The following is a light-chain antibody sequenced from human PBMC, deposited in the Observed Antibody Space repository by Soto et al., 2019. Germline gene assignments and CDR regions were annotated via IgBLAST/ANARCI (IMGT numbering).Light chain of an antibody. CDR3: SSYTSSSVV. Sequence: QSLLAQPASVSGSPGQSITISCTGTSSDVGGYNYVSWYQQHPGKAPKLMIYDVSNRPSGVSNRFSGSKSGNTASLTISGLQAEDEADYYCSSYTSSSVVFGGGTKVTGL. CDR1: SSDVGGYNY. V-gene: IGLV2-14*01. J-gene: IGLJ2*01. CDR2: DVS.